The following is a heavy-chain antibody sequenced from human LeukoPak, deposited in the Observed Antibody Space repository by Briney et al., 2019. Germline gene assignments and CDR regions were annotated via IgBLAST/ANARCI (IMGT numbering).Heavy chain of an antibody. Sequence: ASVKVSCKASGGTFTSYYVHWVRQAPGQGLQWMGIINPTSGDTNYAQKFQGRVTMTRDMSTSTVYMELSSLRSEDTAVYYCARYGFSSVWQGGWHAFDIWGHGTMVIVSS. V-gene: IGHV1-46*01. D-gene: IGHD6-25*01. CDR1: GGTFTSYY. CDR3: ARYGFSSVWQGGWHAFDI. J-gene: IGHJ3*02. CDR2: INPTSGDT.